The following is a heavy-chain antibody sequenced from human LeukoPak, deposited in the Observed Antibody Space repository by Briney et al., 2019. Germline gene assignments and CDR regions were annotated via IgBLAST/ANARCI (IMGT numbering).Heavy chain of an antibody. J-gene: IGHJ4*02. CDR1: GGTFSSYA. CDR2: IIPIFGTA. V-gene: IGHV1-69*05. CDR3: ARDAEGYYGSGSYFDY. D-gene: IGHD3-10*01. Sequence: GASVKVSCKASGGTFSSYAISWVRQAPGQGLEWMGGIIPIFGTANYAQKFQGRVTITTDESTSTAYMELSSLRSEDTAVYYCARDAEGYYGSGSYFDYWGQGTLVTVSS.